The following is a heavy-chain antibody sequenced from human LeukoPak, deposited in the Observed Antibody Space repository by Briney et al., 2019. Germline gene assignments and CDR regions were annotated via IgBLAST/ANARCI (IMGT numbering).Heavy chain of an antibody. CDR1: GGSISSGGYY. V-gene: IGHV4-31*03. CDR2: IYYSGST. Sequence: SETLSLTCTVSGGSISSGGYYWSWIRQHPGTGLEWIGYIYYSGSTYYNPSLKSRVTISVDTSKNQFSLKLSSVTAADTAVYYCARDLRSSSSSGINYYGMDVWGQGTTVTVSS. CDR3: ARDLRSSSSSGINYYGMDV. D-gene: IGHD6-6*01. J-gene: IGHJ6*02.